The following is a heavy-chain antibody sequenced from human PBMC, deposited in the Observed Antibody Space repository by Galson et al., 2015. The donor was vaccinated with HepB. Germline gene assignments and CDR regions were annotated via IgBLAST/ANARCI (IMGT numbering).Heavy chain of an antibody. J-gene: IGHJ5*02. CDR3: AKLHTTARFDP. D-gene: IGHD1-1*01. V-gene: IGHV3-23*01. CDR2: ISRSGST. CDR1: GFTFSNYA. Sequence: SLRLSCAASGFTFSNYAMSWVRQAPGKGLEWVSDISRSGSTYYADSVKGRFTISRDNSKNTLYLQLNSLRAEDSAVYYCAKLHTTARFDPWGQGTLVTGSS.